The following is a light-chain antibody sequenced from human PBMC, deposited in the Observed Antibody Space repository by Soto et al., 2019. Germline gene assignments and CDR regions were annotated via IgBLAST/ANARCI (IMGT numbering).Light chain of an antibody. Sequence: ESVLTQPPPTLSLSPGERATLSCRASQSVSSYLAWYQQKPGQAPRLLIYDASNRATGIPARFSGSGSGTDFTLTISSLEPEDFAVYYCQQRSNWPITFGQRTRLEI. CDR3: QQRSNWPIT. V-gene: IGKV3-11*01. J-gene: IGKJ5*01. CDR2: DAS. CDR1: QSVSSY.